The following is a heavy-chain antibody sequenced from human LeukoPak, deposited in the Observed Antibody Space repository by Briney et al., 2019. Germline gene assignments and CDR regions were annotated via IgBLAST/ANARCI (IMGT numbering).Heavy chain of an antibody. CDR3: ARESRYGYSNDY. Sequence: GGSLRLSCAASGFTFDDYTMHWVRQAPGKGLEWVSLISWDGGSTYYADSVKGRFTISRDNSKNSLYLQMNSLRAEDTAVYYCARESRYGYSNDYWGQGTLVTVSS. V-gene: IGHV3-43*01. D-gene: IGHD5-18*01. J-gene: IGHJ4*02. CDR1: GFTFDDYT. CDR2: ISWDGGST.